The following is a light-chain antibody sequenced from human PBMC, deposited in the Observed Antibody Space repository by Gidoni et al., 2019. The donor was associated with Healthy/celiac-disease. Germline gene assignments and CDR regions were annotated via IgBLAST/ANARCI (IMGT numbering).Light chain of an antibody. Sequence: VMTQSQGTQSLSPGERATLSCRASQGVSSSDLAWYQQKPGPAPRLLIYGASSRATGIPDRFSGSGSGTDFTLTISSLEPEDFAAYYCQQYGSSRLTFGRGTKVEIK. V-gene: IGKV3-20*01. CDR3: QQYGSSRLT. J-gene: IGKJ4*01. CDR2: GAS. CDR1: QGVSSSD.